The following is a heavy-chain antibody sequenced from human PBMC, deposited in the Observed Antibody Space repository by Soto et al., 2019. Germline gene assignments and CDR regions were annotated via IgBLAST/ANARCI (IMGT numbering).Heavy chain of an antibody. D-gene: IGHD3-9*01. CDR3: ARGYKNTYYDILTGDSSGMDV. V-gene: IGHV1-8*01. Sequence: ASVKVSCKASGYTFTRYYINWVRQATGQGLEWMGWMNPNSGNTGYAQKFQGRVTMTRNTSISTAYMELSSLRSEDTAVYYCARGYKNTYYDILTGDSSGMDVWGQGTTVTVSS. CDR2: MNPNSGNT. J-gene: IGHJ6*02. CDR1: GYTFTRYY.